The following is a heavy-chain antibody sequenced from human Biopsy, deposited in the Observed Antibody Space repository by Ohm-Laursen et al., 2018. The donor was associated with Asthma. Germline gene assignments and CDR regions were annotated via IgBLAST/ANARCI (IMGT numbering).Heavy chain of an antibody. J-gene: IGHJ6*02. V-gene: IGHV1-18*01. CDR3: ARAVDYSHYYGIDV. D-gene: IGHD3-10*01. CDR1: GYTFNSAG. CDR2: ISVFNGNT. Sequence: ASVKASCKTSGYTFNSAGITWVRQAPGQGLEWMGWISVFNGNTKVAQKLQDRVTMITDTSTSTAYMELRSLRSDDTAVYFCARAVDYSHYYGIDVWGQGTTVTVS.